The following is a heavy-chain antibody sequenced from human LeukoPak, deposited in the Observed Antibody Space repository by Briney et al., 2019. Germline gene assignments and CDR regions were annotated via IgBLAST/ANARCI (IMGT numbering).Heavy chain of an antibody. D-gene: IGHD1-14*01. CDR1: GFTFNSYA. CDR2: TSNDESIK. CDR3: ARDPILGPPDYFDY. Sequence: PGGSLRLSCAASGFTFNSYAMFWVHQAPGKGLEWVAVTSNDESIKHYADSVKGRFTISRDNSRDTLFLEMSSLRVEDTAVYYCARDPILGPPDYFDYWGRGTLVTVSS. J-gene: IGHJ4*02. V-gene: IGHV3-30-3*01.